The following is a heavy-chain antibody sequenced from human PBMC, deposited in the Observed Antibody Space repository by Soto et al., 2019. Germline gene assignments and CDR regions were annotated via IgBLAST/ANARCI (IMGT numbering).Heavy chain of an antibody. CDR2: IKYSGTT. V-gene: IGHV4-39*01. J-gene: IGHJ3*02. D-gene: IGHD1-26*01. CDR3: ARHGITGSYYDAFDI. CDR1: GYSISIISSH. Sequence: SGTLSLTFTIVGYSISIISSHWGWILQPPGKGLELIASIKYSGTTFYNPSLKSRVTLSVDTSKNQFALKLSSVTAAETAVYYCARHGITGSYYDAFDIWGQGTMVT.